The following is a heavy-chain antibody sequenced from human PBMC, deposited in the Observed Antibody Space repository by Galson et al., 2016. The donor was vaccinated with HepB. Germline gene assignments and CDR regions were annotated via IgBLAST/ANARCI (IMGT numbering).Heavy chain of an antibody. V-gene: IGHV3-23*01. J-gene: IGHJ4*02. CDR3: AGVFGGDTNGHRFDY. CDR2: TIDSSGRL. D-gene: IGHD2-8*01. CDR1: GFTLRNYA. Sequence: SLRLSCAASGFTLRNYAMSWVRQAPGKGLEWVSLTIDSSGRLKYADSVKGRFTISRDNSKNTVCLEMKSRRAEDTALYYCAGVFGGDTNGHRFDYGGQGTLVAVSS.